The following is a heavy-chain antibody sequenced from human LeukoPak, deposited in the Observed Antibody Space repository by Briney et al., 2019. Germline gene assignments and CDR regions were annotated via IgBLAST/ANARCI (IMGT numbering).Heavy chain of an antibody. D-gene: IGHD3-3*01. J-gene: IGHJ6*03. V-gene: IGHV3-53*01. CDR1: GFTVSSNY. Sequence: GGSLRLSCAASGFTVSSNYMSWVRQAPGKGLEWVSVIYSGGSTYYADSVKGRFTIPRDNSKNTLYLQMNSLRAEDTAVYYCARDPITIPWSSPSHYYMDVWGKGTTVTVSS. CDR2: IYSGGST. CDR3: ARDPITIPWSSPSHYYMDV.